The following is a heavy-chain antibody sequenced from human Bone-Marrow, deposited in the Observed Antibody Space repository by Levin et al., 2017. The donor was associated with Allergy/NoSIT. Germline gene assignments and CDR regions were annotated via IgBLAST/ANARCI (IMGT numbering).Heavy chain of an antibody. J-gene: IGHJ5*02. V-gene: IGHV1-3*01. CDR3: ASEAYLT. CDR1: GYNFTRYD. D-gene: IGHD3-16*01. CDR2: INAARGNT. Sequence: ASVKVSCKASGYNFTRYDMHWMRQAPGQSLEWMGWINAARGNTKYSQKFQGRVTITRDTSTSTVYMQLSSLRSEDTAVYYCASEAYLTWCQGTMVTVSS.